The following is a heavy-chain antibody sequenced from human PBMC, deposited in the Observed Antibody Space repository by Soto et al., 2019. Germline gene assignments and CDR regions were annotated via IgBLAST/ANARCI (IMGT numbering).Heavy chain of an antibody. Sequence: ETLSLTCAVYGGSFSGYYWSWIRQPPGKGLEWIGEINHSGSTNYNPSLKSRVTISVDTSKNQFSLKLSSVTAADTAVYYCARWDQQWLDNWFDPWGQGTLVTVSS. D-gene: IGHD6-19*01. CDR1: GGSFSGYY. CDR2: INHSGST. J-gene: IGHJ5*02. CDR3: ARWDQQWLDNWFDP. V-gene: IGHV4-34*01.